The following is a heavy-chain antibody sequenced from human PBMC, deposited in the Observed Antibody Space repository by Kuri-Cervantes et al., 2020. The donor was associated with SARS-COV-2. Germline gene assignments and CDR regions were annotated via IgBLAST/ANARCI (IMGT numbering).Heavy chain of an antibody. CDR3: AKDLIGHPLFDY. CDR2: ISYDGSNK. J-gene: IGHJ4*02. D-gene: IGHD2-8*01. CDR1: GFSLRSYG. V-gene: IGHV3-30*18. Sequence: GESLDIPLAASGFSLRSYGLDWVRQVPGKGLGWVAVISYDGSNKYYADSVKGRFTISRDNSKNTLDLQMNSLRAEDTAVYYCAKDLIGHPLFDYWGQGTLVTVSS.